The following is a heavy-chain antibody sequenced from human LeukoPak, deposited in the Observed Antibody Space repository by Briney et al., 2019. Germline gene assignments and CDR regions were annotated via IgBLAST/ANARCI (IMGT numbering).Heavy chain of an antibody. Sequence: GGSLRLSCAASGFTFSSYAMGWVRQAPGKGLQWVSATSGGGGSSYYADSVKGRFTISSDYPKNTLHLQMNTLRAEDTAVYYCAKYYDFVWGSIEYWGQGTLVTVSS. V-gene: IGHV3-23*01. CDR1: GFTFSSYA. CDR2: TSGGGGSS. J-gene: IGHJ4*02. D-gene: IGHD3-16*01. CDR3: AKYYDFVWGSIEY.